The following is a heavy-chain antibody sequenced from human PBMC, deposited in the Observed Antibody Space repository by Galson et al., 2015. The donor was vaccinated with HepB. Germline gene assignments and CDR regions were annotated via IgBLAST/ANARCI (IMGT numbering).Heavy chain of an antibody. CDR2: IYTSGIT. CDR1: GDSMNSNY. CDR3: ARGIGFLPD. J-gene: IGHJ4*02. Sequence: ETLSLTCSVSGDSMNSNYWSWIRQPAGKGLEWIGRIYTSGITDYNPSLKSRVTMSIDTSKNQFSLRLISVTAADTAVYYCARGIGFLPDWGQGTLVTVSS. V-gene: IGHV4-4*07. D-gene: IGHD1-14*01.